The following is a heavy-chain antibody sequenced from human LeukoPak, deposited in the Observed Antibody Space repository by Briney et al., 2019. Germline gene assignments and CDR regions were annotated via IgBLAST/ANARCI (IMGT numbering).Heavy chain of an antibody. CDR2: ISSSGSTI. CDR1: GGSISSSGYC. V-gene: IGHV3-11*04. Sequence: LSLTCTVSGGSISSSGYCWGWIRQPPGKGLEWVSYISSSGSTIYYADSVKGRFTISRDNAKNSLYLQMNSLRAEDTAVYYCAELGITMIGGVWGKGTTVTVSS. CDR3: AELGITMIGGV. D-gene: IGHD3-10*02. J-gene: IGHJ6*04.